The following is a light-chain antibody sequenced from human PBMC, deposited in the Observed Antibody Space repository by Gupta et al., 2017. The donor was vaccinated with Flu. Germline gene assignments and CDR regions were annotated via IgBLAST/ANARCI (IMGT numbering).Light chain of an antibody. CDR3: SSHAGRVTWV. V-gene: IGLV2-11*01. Sequence: QSAPTQPRSVSGSPGQSVTISCTGTSNDVGGYHRVSWYEQRPGKAPKLILYDVTERPSGVPDRFSGSKSGNTASLTISGLQADDEADYYCSSHAGRVTWVFGTGTTVTVL. CDR1: SNDVGGYHR. J-gene: IGLJ1*01. CDR2: DVT.